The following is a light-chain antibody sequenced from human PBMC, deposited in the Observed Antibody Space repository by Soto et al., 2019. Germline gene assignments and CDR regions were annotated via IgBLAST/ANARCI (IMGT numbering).Light chain of an antibody. CDR2: DAS. Sequence: DIQMTQSPSSLSASVGDRVTIACRASQGISIYLAWYQQKPGKVPQLLIYDASTLQSGVPSRFSGSGSGTDFTLTISGLQPEDVATYYCQKYNGAPLTFGGRTKVEIK. CDR1: QGISIY. J-gene: IGKJ4*01. CDR3: QKYNGAPLT. V-gene: IGKV1-27*01.